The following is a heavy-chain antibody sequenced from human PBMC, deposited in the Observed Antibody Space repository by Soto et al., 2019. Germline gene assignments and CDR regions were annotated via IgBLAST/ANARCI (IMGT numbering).Heavy chain of an antibody. D-gene: IGHD6-19*01. CDR3: AKPAIYSSGWYPEGYFDY. J-gene: IGHJ4*02. CDR2: ISGSGGST. Sequence: GGSLRLSCAASGFTFSSYAMSWVRQAPGKGLEWVSAISGSGGSTYYADSVKGRFTISRDNSKNTLYLQMNSLRAEDTAVYYCAKPAIYSSGWYPEGYFDYWGQGTLVTVSS. CDR1: GFTFSSYA. V-gene: IGHV3-23*01.